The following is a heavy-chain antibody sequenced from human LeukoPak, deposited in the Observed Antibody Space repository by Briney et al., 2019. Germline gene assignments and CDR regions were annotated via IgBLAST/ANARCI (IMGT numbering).Heavy chain of an antibody. V-gene: IGHV5-10-1*01. Sequence: GESLKISCKGSGYSFTSYWISWVRQMPGKGLEWMGRIDPSDSYTNYSPSFQGHVTISADKSISTAYLQWSSLKASDTAMYYCARQSCSSTSCQGGGAFDIWGQGTMVTVSS. J-gene: IGHJ3*02. CDR2: IDPSDSYT. D-gene: IGHD2-2*01. CDR1: GYSFTSYW. CDR3: ARQSCSSTSCQGGGAFDI.